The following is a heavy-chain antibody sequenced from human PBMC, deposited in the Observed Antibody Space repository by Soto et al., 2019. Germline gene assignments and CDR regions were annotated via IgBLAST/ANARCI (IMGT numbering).Heavy chain of an antibody. CDR2: XYXXXXX. Sequence: SETLSLTCAVSGGSISSTNWWSWVRQPPGKGLEWXGEXYXXXXXNXXPSLKSRVTISVDKSKNQFSLKLSSVTAADTAVYYCARDSTYGGNDYWGQGTLVTVSS. J-gene: IGHJ4*02. CDR3: ARDSTYGGNDY. D-gene: IGHD4-17*01. V-gene: IGHV4-4*02. CDR1: GGSISSTNW.